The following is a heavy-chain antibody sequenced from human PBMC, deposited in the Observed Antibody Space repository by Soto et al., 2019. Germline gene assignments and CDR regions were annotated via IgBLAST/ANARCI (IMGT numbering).Heavy chain of an antibody. D-gene: IGHD2-2*01. CDR2: IHYSGST. CDR1: GDSISSYY. Sequence: PSETLSLTCTVSGDSISSYYWSWIRQPPGKGLEWIGYIHYSGSTNYNPSLKSRVTISVDTSKNQLSLKLSSVTAADTAIYYWARDRGSYADWFFDLWGRGTLVTISS. V-gene: IGHV4-59*01. J-gene: IGHJ2*01. CDR3: ARDRGSYADWFFDL.